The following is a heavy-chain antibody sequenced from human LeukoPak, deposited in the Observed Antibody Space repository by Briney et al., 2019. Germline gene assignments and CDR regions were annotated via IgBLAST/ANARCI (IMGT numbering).Heavy chain of an antibody. J-gene: IGHJ4*02. D-gene: IGHD3-22*01. CDR1: GGSISSHY. CDR3: ARNLYDSSGSMGIYTFDS. CDR2: IHYSGTT. Sequence: SETLSLTCTVSGGSISSHYWSWIRQPPGKGLEWIGYIHYSGTTNCNPTLKSRVTISVDTSKNQFSLKLTSVTAADTAVYYCARNLYDSSGSMGIYTFDSWGQGTLVIVSS. V-gene: IGHV4-59*11.